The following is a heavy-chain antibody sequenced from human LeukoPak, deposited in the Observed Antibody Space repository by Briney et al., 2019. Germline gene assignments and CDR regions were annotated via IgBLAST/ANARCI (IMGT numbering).Heavy chain of an antibody. CDR2: IKQDGSEK. Sequence: GGSLRLSCAASGFTFSTYWMSWVRQAPGKGLEWVAIIKQDGSEKYYVDSVRGRFTISRNNAKNSLYLRMNSLRAEDTAFYYCARDEFIWGQGTMVTVSS. J-gene: IGHJ3*02. V-gene: IGHV3-7*01. CDR3: ARDEFI. CDR1: GFTFSTYW.